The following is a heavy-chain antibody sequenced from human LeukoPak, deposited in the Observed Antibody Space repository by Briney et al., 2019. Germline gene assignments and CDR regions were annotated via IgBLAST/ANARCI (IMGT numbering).Heavy chain of an antibody. CDR1: GFTFGSYR. V-gene: IGHV3-74*01. D-gene: IGHD1-26*01. Sequence: GGSLRLSCAASGFTFGSYRMHWARQAPGKGLVWVSRINGDGSSTAYADSVKGRFTISRDNAKSTLYLQMNSMRAEDTAVYYCERGGSPPEALGDAFDMWGQGTMVTVSS. CDR3: ERGGSPPEALGDAFDM. CDR2: INGDGSST. J-gene: IGHJ3*02.